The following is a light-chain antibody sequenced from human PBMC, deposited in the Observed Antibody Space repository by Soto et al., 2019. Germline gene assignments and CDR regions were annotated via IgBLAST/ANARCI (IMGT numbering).Light chain of an antibody. CDR3: QQYGSSPIT. V-gene: IGKV3D-20*01. Sequence: VVLTQSPATLSLSPGERGTLSCGASQCVSSSYVAWYQHKPGLAPRLLIHDTSSRAIGIPDRLSGSKSGTNFTLTIRRMEPEDVGMYYCQQYGSSPITFGQGTRLEI. CDR2: DTS. CDR1: QCVSSSY. J-gene: IGKJ5*01.